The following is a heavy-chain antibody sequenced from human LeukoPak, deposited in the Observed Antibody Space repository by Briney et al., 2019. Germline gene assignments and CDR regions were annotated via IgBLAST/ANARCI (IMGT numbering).Heavy chain of an antibody. CDR3: TRAVIAAAGLFFDY. D-gene: IGHD6-13*01. CDR1: EYNFGYYG. CDR2: IRSNAYGGTA. Sequence: GGSLRLSCTASEYNFGYYGMSWFRQAPGKGLEWVGFIRSNAYGGTAEYAASVKGRFTISRDDSKSIGYLQMNSLKTEDTAIYYCTRAVIAAAGLFFDYWGQGTLVTVPS. V-gene: IGHV3-49*03. J-gene: IGHJ4*01.